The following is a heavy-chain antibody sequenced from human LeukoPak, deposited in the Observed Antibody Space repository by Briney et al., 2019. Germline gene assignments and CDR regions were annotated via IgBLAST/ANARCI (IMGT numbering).Heavy chain of an antibody. CDR3: AKDDRWLQFCC. J-gene: IGHJ4*02. CDR2: IIPSGHTT. V-gene: IGHV3-23*01. CDR1: GFTFSSHG. D-gene: IGHD5-24*01. Sequence: GGTLRLSCVASGFTFSSHGMNWVRQAPGKGLEWVSGIIPSGHTTYYADSVRGRFTISRDNSRNTVYLQMNSLRAEDTAVYYCAKDDRWLQFCCWGQGTLVAVSA.